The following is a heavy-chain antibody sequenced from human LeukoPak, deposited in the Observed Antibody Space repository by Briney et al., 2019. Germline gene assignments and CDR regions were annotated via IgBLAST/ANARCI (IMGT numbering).Heavy chain of an antibody. CDR3: ARGSGDYRFDRDWSDP. J-gene: IGHJ5*02. D-gene: IGHD4-17*01. Sequence: SETLSLTCTVSGGSISSSYWSWIRQPPGKGLEWIGYIYYSGSTNYNPSLKSRVTISVDTSKNQFALKLTSVTAADTAVYYCARGSGDYRFDRDWSDPWGQGTLVTVSS. V-gene: IGHV4-59*01. CDR2: IYYSGST. CDR1: GGSISSSY.